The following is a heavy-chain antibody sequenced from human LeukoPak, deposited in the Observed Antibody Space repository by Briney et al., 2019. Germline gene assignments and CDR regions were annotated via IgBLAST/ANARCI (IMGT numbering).Heavy chain of an antibody. D-gene: IGHD3-22*01. CDR2: IYTSGST. V-gene: IGHV4-59*08. CDR3: ARQFYDACGYYYFDY. J-gene: IGHJ4*02. Sequence: SETLSLTCNVSGGSISAYYWSWIRQPPGKGLEYMGYIYTSGSTDYNPSFKSRITISVDTSKNQFSLKLSAVTAADTAVYYCARQFYDACGYYYFDYWGQGTLVTVSS. CDR1: GGSISAYY.